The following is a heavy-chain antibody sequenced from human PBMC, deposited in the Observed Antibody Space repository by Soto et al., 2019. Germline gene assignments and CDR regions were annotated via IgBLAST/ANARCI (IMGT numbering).Heavy chain of an antibody. D-gene: IGHD4-4*01. CDR1: GYTFTSYD. J-gene: IGHJ6*02. V-gene: IGHV1-8*01. Sequence: ASVKVSCKASGYTFTSYDINWVRQATGRGLEWMGWMNPNSGNTGYAQKFQGRVTMTRNTSISTAYMELSSLRSEDTAMYYCARYYSNYDSYYYDGMDVWGQGTTVTVS. CDR3: ARYYSNYDSYYYDGMDV. CDR2: MNPNSGNT.